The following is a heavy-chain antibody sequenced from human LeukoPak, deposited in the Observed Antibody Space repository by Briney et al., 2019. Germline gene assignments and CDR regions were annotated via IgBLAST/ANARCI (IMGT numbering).Heavy chain of an antibody. D-gene: IGHD1-26*01. Sequence: GGXLRLSCAASGFTFRNYGMSWVRQAPGKGVEVFSTVRCTRIPTFSSHSVNGLFTISRDSSNHTLYLQMYSLRAEDTAVYYCAKDLRVTTDFDYWGQGTLVTVSS. CDR1: GFTFRNYG. CDR3: AKDLRVTTDFDY. V-gene: IGHV3-23*01. CDR2: VRCTRIPT. J-gene: IGHJ4*02.